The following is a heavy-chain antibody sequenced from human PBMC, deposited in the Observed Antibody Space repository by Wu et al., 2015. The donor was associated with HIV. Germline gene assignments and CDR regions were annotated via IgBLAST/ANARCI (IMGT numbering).Heavy chain of an antibody. CDR2: INPNSGGT. V-gene: IGHV1-2*02. Sequence: QVQLVQSGAEVKKPGASVKVSCKASGYTFTGYYMHWVRQAPGQGLEWMGWINPNSGGTNYAQKFQGRVTMTRDTSISTAYMELSRLRSDDTAVYYCARDHVGIAVAGSHYYYGMDVWGQGTTVTVSS. CDR3: ARDHVGIAVAGSHYYYGMDV. D-gene: IGHD6-19*01. J-gene: IGHJ6*02. CDR1: GYTFTGYY.